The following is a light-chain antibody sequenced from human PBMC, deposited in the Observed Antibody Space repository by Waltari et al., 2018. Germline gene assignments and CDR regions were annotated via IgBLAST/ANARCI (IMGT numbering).Light chain of an antibody. J-gene: IGLJ3*02. CDR2: EVT. CDR3: CSYATFVIVL. CDR1: NSDIGSYAI. Sequence: QSALTQPASVSGSPGQSITISCTGTNSDIGSYAIVSWYQQRPGKAPILIIYEVTKRPAGCSDRVAGSTSASTASLTISGLQAEDEADYYCCSYATFVIVLFGGGTKVTVL. V-gene: IGLV2-23*02.